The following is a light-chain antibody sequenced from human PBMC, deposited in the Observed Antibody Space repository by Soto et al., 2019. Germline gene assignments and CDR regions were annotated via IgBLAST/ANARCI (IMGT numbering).Light chain of an antibody. V-gene: IGKV3D-20*01. CDR2: DTS. CDR1: QSVSSSY. CDR3: QQYGSSAS. Sequence: EIVLTQSPGTLSLSPGERATLSCRASQSVSSSYLAWYQQKPGLAPRLILYDTSFRATGIPDRFSGSGSGTDFTLTISRLDPEDFAVYYCQQYGSSASFGQGTKVDIK. J-gene: IGKJ1*01.